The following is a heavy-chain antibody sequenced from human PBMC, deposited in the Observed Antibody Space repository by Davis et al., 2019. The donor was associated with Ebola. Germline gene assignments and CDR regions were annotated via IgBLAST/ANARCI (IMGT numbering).Heavy chain of an antibody. J-gene: IGHJ4*02. CDR1: SDSISSTSYF. V-gene: IGHV4-39*07. CDR3: ARDFVY. Sequence: MPGGSLRLSCTVSSDSISSTSYFWAWIRQPPGKGLEWIGSIYHSGVSNYNPSLKSRVTISLDTSKNQFSLKLTSVTATDTAMYYCARDFVYWGQGTLVAVSS. CDR2: IYHSGVS.